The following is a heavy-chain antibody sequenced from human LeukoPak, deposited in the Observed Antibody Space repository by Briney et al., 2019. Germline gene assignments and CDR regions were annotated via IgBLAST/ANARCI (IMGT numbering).Heavy chain of an antibody. Sequence: GGSLRLSCAASGFTFSSYGMHWVRQAPGKGLEWVAVIWYDGSNKYYADSVKGRFTISRDNSKNTLYLQMNSLRAEDTAVYYCARGPFLAAAGTGGKLDYWGQGTLVTVSS. V-gene: IGHV3-33*01. CDR2: IWYDGSNK. J-gene: IGHJ4*02. CDR3: ARGPFLAAAGTGGKLDY. D-gene: IGHD6-13*01. CDR1: GFTFSSYG.